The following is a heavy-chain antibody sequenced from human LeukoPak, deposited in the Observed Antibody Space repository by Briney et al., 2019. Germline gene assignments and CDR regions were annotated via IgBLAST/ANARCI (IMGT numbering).Heavy chain of an antibody. CDR1: GGSFSGYY. Sequence: PSETLSLTCAVYGGSFSGYYWSWIRQPPGKGLEWIGEINHSGSTNYNPSLKSRVTISVDTSKNQFSLKLSSVTAADTAVYYCARVGRIYTMFRGVKRGNFDYWGQGTLVTVSS. CDR2: INHSGST. D-gene: IGHD3-10*01. V-gene: IGHV4-34*01. J-gene: IGHJ4*02. CDR3: ARVGRIYTMFRGVKRGNFDY.